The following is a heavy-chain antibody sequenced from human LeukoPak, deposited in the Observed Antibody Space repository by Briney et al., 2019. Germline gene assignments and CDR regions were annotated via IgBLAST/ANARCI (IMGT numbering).Heavy chain of an antibody. J-gene: IGHJ4*02. D-gene: IGHD1-26*01. CDR1: GYTFSSYA. V-gene: IGHV7-4-1*02. Sequence: GASVKVSCKASGYTFSSYAINWVRQAPGQGLEWMGWINISTGNPTYAQGFTGRFVFSLDTSVSTAYLQISSLKAEDTAVYYCTRSSGSDYWGQGTLVTVSS. CDR3: TRSSGSDY. CDR2: INISTGNP.